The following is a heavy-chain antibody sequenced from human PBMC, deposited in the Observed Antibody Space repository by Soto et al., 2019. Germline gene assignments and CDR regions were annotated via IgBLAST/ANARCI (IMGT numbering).Heavy chain of an antibody. CDR1: GFTFSSYA. Sequence: PGGSLRLSCAASGFTFSSYAMHWVRQAPGKGLEWVSAISGSGGSTYYADSVKGRFTISRDNSKNTLYLQMNSLRAEDTAVYYCAKVALYYYGSGSYWQDYYGMDVWGQGTTVTVSS. V-gene: IGHV3-23*01. D-gene: IGHD3-10*01. CDR2: ISGSGGST. CDR3: AKVALYYYGSGSYWQDYYGMDV. J-gene: IGHJ6*02.